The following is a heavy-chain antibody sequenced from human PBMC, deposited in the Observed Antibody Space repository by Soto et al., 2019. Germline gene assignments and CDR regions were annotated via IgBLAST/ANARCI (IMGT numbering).Heavy chain of an antibody. D-gene: IGHD3-22*01. J-gene: IGHJ4*02. CDR2: ISGSGGST. Sequence: PGGSLRLSCAASGFTFSSYAMSWVRQAPGKGLEWVSAISGSGGSTYYADSVKGRFTISRDNSKNTLYLQMNSLRAEDTAVYYCAKRYYYDSSGYYQLTYFDYGGQGTLVTVSS. CDR3: AKRYYYDSSGYYQLTYFDY. CDR1: GFTFSSYA. V-gene: IGHV3-23*01.